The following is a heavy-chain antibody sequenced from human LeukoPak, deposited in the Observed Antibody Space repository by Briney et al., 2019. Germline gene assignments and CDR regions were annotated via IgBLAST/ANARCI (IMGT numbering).Heavy chain of an antibody. J-gene: IGHJ4*02. D-gene: IGHD2-15*01. CDR3: ARVAGGSSWSPSQYYFDY. V-gene: IGHV4-4*07. Sequence: SETLSLTCTVSGGSISIDYLSCIREPAGTGLEAIGRIYGSGSTNYNPSLMSRVTMSVDTSKKQFSLKLSSVTAADTDVYYCARVAGGSSWSPSQYYFDYWGQGTLVTVSS. CDR1: GGSISIDY. CDR2: IYGSGST.